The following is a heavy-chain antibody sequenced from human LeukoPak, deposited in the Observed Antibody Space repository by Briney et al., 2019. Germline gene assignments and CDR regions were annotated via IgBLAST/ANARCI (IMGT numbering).Heavy chain of an antibody. CDR2: ISSSSSTI. D-gene: IGHD4-23*01. CDR1: GFTFSSYA. CDR3: ARERGDYGGNSDY. V-gene: IGHV3-48*04. J-gene: IGHJ4*02. Sequence: GRSLRLSCAASGFTFSSYAMHWVRQAPGKGLEWVSYISSSSSTIYYADSVKGRFTISRDNAKNSLYLQMNSLRAEDTAVYYCARERGDYGGNSDYWGQGTLVTVSS.